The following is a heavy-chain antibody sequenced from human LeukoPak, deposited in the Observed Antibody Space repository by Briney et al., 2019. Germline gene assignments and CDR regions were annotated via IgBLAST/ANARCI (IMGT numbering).Heavy chain of an antibody. Sequence: SVKVSCKASGGTFSSYAISWVRQAPGQGLEWMGGIIPIFGTANYAQKFQGRVTITADKSTSTAYMELSSLRSEDTAVYYCARGVVVVPGYYYMDVWGQGTLVTVSS. V-gene: IGHV1-69*06. CDR3: ARGVVVVPGYYYMDV. CDR1: GGTFSSYA. CDR2: IIPIFGTA. J-gene: IGHJ6*03. D-gene: IGHD2-15*01.